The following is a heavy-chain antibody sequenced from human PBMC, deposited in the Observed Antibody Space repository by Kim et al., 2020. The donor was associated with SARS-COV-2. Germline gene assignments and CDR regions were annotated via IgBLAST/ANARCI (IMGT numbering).Heavy chain of an antibody. D-gene: IGHD2-15*01. V-gene: IGHV4-39*01. CDR3: ARQRYCIGSTCSLDY. Sequence: SETLSLTCTVSGGSISSSGYYWGWIRQPPGKGLEWIGVIYYSGNNYYNPSLKSLVTIYVDTSKNQFSLKVTSVTAADTAVYYCARQRYCIGSTCSLDYWGQGSLVTVSS. J-gene: IGHJ4*02. CDR1: GGSISSSGYY. CDR2: IYYSGNN.